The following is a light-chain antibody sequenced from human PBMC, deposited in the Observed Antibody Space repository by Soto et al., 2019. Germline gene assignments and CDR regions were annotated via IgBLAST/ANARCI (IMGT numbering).Light chain of an antibody. V-gene: IGKV3-15*01. CDR2: GAS. CDR1: QSVSTS. CDR3: QQYNNWWT. J-gene: IGKJ1*01. Sequence: EIVMTQSPATLSVSPGERATLSCRASQSVSTSLAWYQQKPGQAPRLLISGASTRATGVPARFSSSGSETEFTLTISSLQSEDFAVYYCQQYNNWWTFGQGTKVEIK.